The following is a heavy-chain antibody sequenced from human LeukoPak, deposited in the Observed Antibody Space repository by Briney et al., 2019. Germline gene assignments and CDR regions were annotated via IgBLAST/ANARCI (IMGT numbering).Heavy chain of an antibody. Sequence: GGSLRLSCAVSGFNISDFWMTWVRQAPGKGLEWVANIKEDGSEKHLIDSVKGRFTISRGNTKNLLYLQMNSLRGDDTATYYCVRESRPGGAMGLYHNFDYWGQGTLVAVSS. J-gene: IGHJ4*02. CDR3: VRESRPGGAMGLYHNFDY. CDR1: GFNISDFW. V-gene: IGHV3-7*01. D-gene: IGHD3-16*01. CDR2: IKEDGSEK.